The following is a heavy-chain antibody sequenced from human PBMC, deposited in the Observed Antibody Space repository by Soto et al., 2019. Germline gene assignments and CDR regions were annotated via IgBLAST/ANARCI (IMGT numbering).Heavy chain of an antibody. D-gene: IGHD4-17*01. CDR2: ISSSSSYI. CDR3: ARDGTVTNYYYYYGMDV. V-gene: IGHV3-21*01. Sequence: EVQLVECGGGLVKPGGSLRLSCAASGFTFSSYSMNWVRQAPGKGLEWVSSISSSSSYIYYADSVKGRFTISRDNAKNSLYLQMNSLRAEDTAVYYCARDGTVTNYYYYYGMDVWGQGTTVTVSS. J-gene: IGHJ6*02. CDR1: GFTFSSYS.